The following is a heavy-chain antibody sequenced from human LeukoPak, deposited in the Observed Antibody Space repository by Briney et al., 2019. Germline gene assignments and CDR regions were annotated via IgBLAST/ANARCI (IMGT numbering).Heavy chain of an antibody. CDR2: IYYSGST. CDR1: GDSISSSTYY. J-gene: IGHJ4*02. D-gene: IGHD3-10*01. Sequence: SETLSLTCTVSGDSISSSTYYWGWIRQPPGKGLEWIGNIYYSGSTYYNPSLKSRVTISIDTSKNQFSLKLSSVTAADTAVYYCARGRGPPNWNYGLITMVRGFFDYWGQGTLVTVSS. CDR3: ARGRGPPNWNYGLITMVRGFFDY. V-gene: IGHV4-39*01.